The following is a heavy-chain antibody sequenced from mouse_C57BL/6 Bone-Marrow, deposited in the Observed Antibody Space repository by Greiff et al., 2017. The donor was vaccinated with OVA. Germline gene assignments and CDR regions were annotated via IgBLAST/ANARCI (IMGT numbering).Heavy chain of an antibody. V-gene: IGHV1-49*01. J-gene: IGHJ3*01. D-gene: IGHD2-1*01. CDR1: YFAFTASA. CDR3: ASGNYFAY. CDR2: FTLYSDAT. Sequence: LMESGAELVRPGSSVKLSCKDSYFAFTASAMHWVKQRPGHGLEWIGSFTLYSDATAYSQNFKGKATLTANKSSSTAYMELSSLTSEDSAVYYCASGNYFAYWGRGTLVTVTA.